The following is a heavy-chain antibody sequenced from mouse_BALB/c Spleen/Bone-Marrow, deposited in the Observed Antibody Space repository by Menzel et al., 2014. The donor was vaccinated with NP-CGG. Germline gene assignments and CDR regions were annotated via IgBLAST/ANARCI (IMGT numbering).Heavy chain of an antibody. V-gene: IGHV1-18*01. CDR1: GYSSTGYT. Sequence: VQLQQSGPELVKPGASMKISCKASGYSSTGYTMNWVKQSHGKNLEWIGLINPYNGGTSYNQKLKGKATLTVDKSSSTAYMELLSLTSEDSAVYYCARRGYGYDDYFDYWGQGTTLTVSS. D-gene: IGHD2-2*01. CDR3: ARRGYGYDDYFDY. CDR2: INPYNGGT. J-gene: IGHJ2*01.